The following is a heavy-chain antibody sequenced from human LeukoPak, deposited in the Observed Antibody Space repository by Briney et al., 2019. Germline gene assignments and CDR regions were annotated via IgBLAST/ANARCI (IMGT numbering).Heavy chain of an antibody. V-gene: IGHV1-69*05. CDR2: IIPIFGTA. J-gene: IGHJ5*02. Sequence: SVKVSCKASGGTFSSYAISWVRQAPGQGLEWMGGIIPIFGTANYAQKFQGRVTITTDESTSTAYMELSSLRSEDTAAYYCARLPHDYSNYVQFDPWGQGIPVTVSS. CDR1: GGTFSSYA. D-gene: IGHD4-11*01. CDR3: ARLPHDYSNYVQFDP.